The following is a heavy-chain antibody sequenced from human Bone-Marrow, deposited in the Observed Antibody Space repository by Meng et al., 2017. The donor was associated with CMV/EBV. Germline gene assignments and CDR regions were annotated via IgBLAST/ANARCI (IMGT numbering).Heavy chain of an antibody. CDR3: ARGGGLGLWFGELFDYYYYYGMDV. CDR1: ASTSTCYK. J-gene: IGHJ6*02. Sequence: GTSLNISRKAAASTSTCYKHNRVRQATGQGLEWMGWMNPNSGNTGYAQKFQGRVTITRNTSISTAYMELSSLRSEDTAVYYCARGGGLGLWFGELFDYYYYYGMDVWGQGTPVTVSS. CDR2: MNPNSGNT. V-gene: IGHV1-8*03. D-gene: IGHD3-10*01.